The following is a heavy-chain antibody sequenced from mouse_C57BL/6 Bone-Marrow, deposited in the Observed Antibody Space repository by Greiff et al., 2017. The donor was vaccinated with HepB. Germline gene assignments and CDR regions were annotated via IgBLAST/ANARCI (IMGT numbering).Heavy chain of an antibody. CDR1: GYTFTSYG. CDR2: IYPRSGNN. CDR3: ARIYYYGHWYFDV. J-gene: IGHJ1*03. D-gene: IGHD1-1*01. V-gene: IGHV1-81*01. Sequence: VQLQQSGAELARPGASVKLSCKASGYTFTSYGISWVKQRTGQGLEWIGEIYPRSGNNYYNEKFKGKATLTADKSSSTAYMELRSLTSEDSAVYFCARIYYYGHWYFDVWGTGTTVTVSS.